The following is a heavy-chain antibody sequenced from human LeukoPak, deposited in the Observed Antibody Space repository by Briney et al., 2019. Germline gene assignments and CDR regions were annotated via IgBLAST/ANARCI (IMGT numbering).Heavy chain of an antibody. Sequence: GGSLRLSCAASGFTLRSDAMSWVRQAQGKGVEVVSTISASGDCTYYADSVKVRFTVSRYNSKIALSLQMNSLRGEDTAVYYCARGRGATSNFDNWGQGTLVTVSS. CDR3: ARGRGATSNFDN. V-gene: IGHV3-23*01. D-gene: IGHD4-17*01. CDR2: ISASGDCT. J-gene: IGHJ4*02. CDR1: GFTLRSDA.